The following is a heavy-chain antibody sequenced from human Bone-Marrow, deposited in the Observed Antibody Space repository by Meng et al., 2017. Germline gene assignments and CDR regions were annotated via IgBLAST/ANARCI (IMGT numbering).Heavy chain of an antibody. J-gene: IGHJ4*02. Sequence: GESLKISCAASGFTFSSYAMHWVRQAPGKGLEWVTAISYDGSDKYYADSVKGRFTISRDNSKNTVYLQMNSLRAEDTAVYYCARNGVTEFFDYWGQGTVVTGSS. V-gene: IGHV3-30*04. D-gene: IGHD2-21*02. CDR1: GFTFSSYA. CDR3: ARNGVTEFFDY. CDR2: ISYDGSDK.